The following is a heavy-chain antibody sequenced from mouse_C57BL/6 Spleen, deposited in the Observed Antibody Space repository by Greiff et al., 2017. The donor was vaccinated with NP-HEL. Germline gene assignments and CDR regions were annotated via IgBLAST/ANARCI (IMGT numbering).Heavy chain of an antibody. CDR3: ARSYYGSSRYAMDY. J-gene: IGHJ4*01. Sequence: VQLQQPGAELVRPGTSVKLSCKASGYTFTSYWMHWVKQRPGQGLEWIGVIDPSDSYTNYNQKFKGKATLTVDTSSSTAYMQLSSLTSEDSAVYYCARSYYGSSRYAMDYWGQGTSVTVSS. CDR1: GYTFTSYW. V-gene: IGHV1-59*01. CDR2: IDPSDSYT. D-gene: IGHD1-1*01.